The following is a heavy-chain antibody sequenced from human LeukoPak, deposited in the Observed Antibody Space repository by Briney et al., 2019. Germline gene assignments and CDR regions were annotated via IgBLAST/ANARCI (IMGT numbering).Heavy chain of an antibody. CDR3: ALGWLRYFDY. V-gene: IGHV4-4*09. J-gene: IGHJ4*02. Sequence: SETLSLTCTVSGSISSYYWSWIRQPPGKGLEWIGYIYTSGSTNYNPSLKSRVTISVDTSKNQFSLKLSSVTAADTAVYYCALGWLRYFDYWGQGTLVTVSS. D-gene: IGHD3-9*01. CDR2: IYTSGST. CDR1: GSISSYY.